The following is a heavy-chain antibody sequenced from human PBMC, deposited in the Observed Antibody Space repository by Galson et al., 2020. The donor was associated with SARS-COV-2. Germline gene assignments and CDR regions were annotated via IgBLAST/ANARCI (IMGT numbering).Heavy chain of an antibody. Sequence: GESLKISCKGSGYSFTSYWIGWVRQMPGKGLEWMGTIYPVDSDTRDSPSFQGQVTISADKSISTAYLQWSSLKASDTAMYYCARIFPEYCSSTSCLGNFDYWGQGTLVTVSS. CDR2: IYPVDSDT. CDR3: ARIFPEYCSSTSCLGNFDY. V-gene: IGHV5-51*01. J-gene: IGHJ4*02. CDR1: GYSFTSYW. D-gene: IGHD2-2*01.